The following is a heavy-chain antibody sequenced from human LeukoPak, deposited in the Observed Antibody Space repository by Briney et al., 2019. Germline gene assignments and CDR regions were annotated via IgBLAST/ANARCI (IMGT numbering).Heavy chain of an antibody. Sequence: HSGGSLILSCAAPGFTFSSYTMNWVRQAPGKGLEWISCVSSSSSNIYYADSVKGRFTISRDNAKNSLYLQMNSLRDEDTAVYYCARDFRFAVDYWGQGTLVTVSS. CDR2: VSSSSSNI. CDR3: ARDFRFAVDY. J-gene: IGHJ4*02. V-gene: IGHV3-48*02. CDR1: GFTFSSYT.